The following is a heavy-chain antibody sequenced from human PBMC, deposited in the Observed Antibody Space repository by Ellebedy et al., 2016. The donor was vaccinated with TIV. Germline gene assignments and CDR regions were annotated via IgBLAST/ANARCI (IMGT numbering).Heavy chain of an antibody. CDR3: ATKRMIAAFDI. V-gene: IGHV3-74*01. J-gene: IGHJ3*02. D-gene: IGHD3-16*01. CDR2: INADGSGI. CDR1: GFDFSNSW. Sequence: GESLKISCAASGFDFSNSWMHWVRQAPGKGLVWVSLINADGSGINYADSVKGRFTISRDNSKNTLYLQMNSLRAEDTAVYYCATKRMIAAFDIWGQGTMVTVSS.